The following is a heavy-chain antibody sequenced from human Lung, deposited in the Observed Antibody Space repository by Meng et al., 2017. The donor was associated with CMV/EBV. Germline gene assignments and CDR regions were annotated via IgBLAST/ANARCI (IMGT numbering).Heavy chain of an antibody. CDR2: INQDGSQS. Sequence: GGSXKLXCVASGFSLSNYWMTWVRQAPGKALEWVANINQDGSQSYYVDSVRGRFTITRDNGGNSLYLQMNSLGGDDTAVYYCARDPNEDGGVTLDNWGQGXLVTVSS. CDR3: ARDPNEDGGVTLDN. CDR1: GFSLSNYW. V-gene: IGHV3-7*01. D-gene: IGHD5-24*01. J-gene: IGHJ4*02.